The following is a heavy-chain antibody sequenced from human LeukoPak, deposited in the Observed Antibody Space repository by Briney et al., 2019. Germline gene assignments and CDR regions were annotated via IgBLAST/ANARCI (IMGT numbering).Heavy chain of an antibody. CDR3: AKRSGYTTGWFFDF. CDR2: ISGSGDNT. CDR1: GFSFSSYA. J-gene: IGHJ4*02. D-gene: IGHD6-19*01. V-gene: IGHV3-23*01. Sequence: GGSLKLSCAASGFSFSSYAMSWVRQAPGKGLEWVSSISGSGDNTYYAESVKGRFTISRDNSKNTLFLQMNSLRAEDTTVFYCAKRSGYTTGWFFDFWGQGTLVTVSS.